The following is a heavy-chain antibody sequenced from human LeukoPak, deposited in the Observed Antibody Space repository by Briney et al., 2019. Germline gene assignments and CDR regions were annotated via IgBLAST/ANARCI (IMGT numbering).Heavy chain of an antibody. J-gene: IGHJ6*02. Sequence: GGSLRLSCAASGFTLSNAWVSWVRQAPGEGREWVGRIKSKTDGGTTDYTAPVKGRFTISRDDSKNTLYLQMNSLKTEDTAVYYCTTGPFDYYGSASYLANGMDVWGQGTTVTVSS. CDR3: TTGPFDYYGSASYLANGMDV. D-gene: IGHD3-10*01. V-gene: IGHV3-15*01. CDR2: IKSKTDGGTT. CDR1: GFTLSNAW.